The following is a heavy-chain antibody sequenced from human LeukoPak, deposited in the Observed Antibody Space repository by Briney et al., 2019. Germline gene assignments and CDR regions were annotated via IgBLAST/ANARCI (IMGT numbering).Heavy chain of an antibody. Sequence: GGSLRLSCAASGFTFSNYGMHWVRQAPGKGLEWVTFIRFDGSHKYYADSVKGRFTISRDNSKNTLYLQMNSLRAEDTAVYYCAKDEDSSGYHFDYWGQGTLVTVSS. CDR3: AKDEDSSGYHFDY. D-gene: IGHD3-22*01. V-gene: IGHV3-30*02. CDR2: IRFDGSHK. J-gene: IGHJ4*02. CDR1: GFTFSNYG.